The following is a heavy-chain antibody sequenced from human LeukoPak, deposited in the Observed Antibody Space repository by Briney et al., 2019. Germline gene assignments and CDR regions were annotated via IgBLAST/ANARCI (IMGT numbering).Heavy chain of an antibody. D-gene: IGHD4-17*01. J-gene: IGHJ4*02. CDR3: ARGGDYPFDY. Sequence: PGGSLRLSCAASGFTFSNYNMNWVRQAPGKGLVWVSRSNSDGSSTNYADSVKGRFTISRDNAKNMLYLQMNSLRAEDTAVYYCARGGDYPFDYWGQGTPVTVSS. CDR2: SNSDGSST. V-gene: IGHV3-74*01. CDR1: GFTFSNYN.